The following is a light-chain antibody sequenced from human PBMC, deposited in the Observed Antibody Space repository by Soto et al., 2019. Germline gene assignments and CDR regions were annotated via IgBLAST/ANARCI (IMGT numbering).Light chain of an antibody. V-gene: IGLV1-44*01. CDR1: RSNVGRNS. J-gene: IGLJ3*02. CDR2: SHY. CDR3: AAWDDSLNAWV. Sequence: QSVVTQPPSASQTPGQRVTISCSGSRSNVGRNSVSWYQHVPGTAPKLLIYSHYQRPSGVPDRISASRSGTAASLAISGLRSEYEAFYYCAAWDDSLNAWVFGGGTKLTVL.